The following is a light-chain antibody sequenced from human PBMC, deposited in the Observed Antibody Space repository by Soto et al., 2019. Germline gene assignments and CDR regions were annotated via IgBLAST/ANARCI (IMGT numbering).Light chain of an antibody. Sequence: QSVLTQPASVSGSPGQSITISCTGPSSDVGGYNYVSWYQQHPGKAPKLMIYEVSNRPSGVSNRFSGSKSGNTASLTISGLQAEDEADYYRNSYTTSSTSNWVFGGGTKLTVL. V-gene: IGLV2-14*01. J-gene: IGLJ3*02. CDR1: SSDVGGYNY. CDR3: NSYTTSSTSNWV. CDR2: EVS.